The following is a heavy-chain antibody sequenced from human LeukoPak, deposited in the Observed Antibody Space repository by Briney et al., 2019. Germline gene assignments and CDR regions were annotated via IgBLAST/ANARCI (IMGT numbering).Heavy chain of an antibody. J-gene: IGHJ4*02. D-gene: IGHD3-10*01. CDR3: AKHYMGSCDNRGLDY. V-gene: IGHV3-21*01. Sequence: GGSLRLSCAASGFTFSSYSMNWVRQAPGKGLEWVSSISSSSSYIYYADSVKGRFTISRDNAKNSLYLQMNSLRAEDTAVYYCAKHYMGSCDNRGLDYWGQGTLVTVSS. CDR1: GFTFSSYS. CDR2: ISSSSSYI.